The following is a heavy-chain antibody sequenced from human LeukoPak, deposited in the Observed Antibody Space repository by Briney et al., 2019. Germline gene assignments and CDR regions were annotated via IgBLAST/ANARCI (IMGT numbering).Heavy chain of an antibody. CDR2: ISYDGSNK. J-gene: IGHJ4*02. V-gene: IGHV3-30*04. CDR1: GFTFSSYA. D-gene: IGHD2-15*01. Sequence: GRSLRLSCAASGFTFSSYAMHWVRQAPGKGLEWVAVISYDGSNKYYADSVKGRFTISRDNSKNTQYLQMNSLRAEDTAVYYCARALGVVAAVDYWGQGTLVTVSS. CDR3: ARALGVVAAVDY.